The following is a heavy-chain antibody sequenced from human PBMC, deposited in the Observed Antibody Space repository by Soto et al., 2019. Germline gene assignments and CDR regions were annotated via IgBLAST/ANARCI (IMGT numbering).Heavy chain of an antibody. CDR2: ISGSGGST. CDR1: GFTFSIYA. D-gene: IGHD6-13*01. Sequence: GGSLRLSCAAAGFTFSIYAMSWVRQAPGKVLEWVSAISGSGGSTYYADSVKGRFTISRDNSKNTLYLQMNSLRADGTAVYYCAKATRGGAATLIRDYWGQGTLVTVSS. V-gene: IGHV3-23*01. CDR3: AKATRGGAATLIRDY. J-gene: IGHJ4*02.